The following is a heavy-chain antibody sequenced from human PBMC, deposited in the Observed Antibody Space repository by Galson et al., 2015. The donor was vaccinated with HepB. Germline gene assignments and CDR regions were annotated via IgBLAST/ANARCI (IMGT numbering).Heavy chain of an antibody. V-gene: IGHV3-49*04. Sequence: SLRLSCAASGFIFSNYGMHWVRQAPGKGLEWVGFIRSKAYGGTTEYAASVKGRFTISRDDSKSIAYLQMNSLKTEDTAVYYCTRGSRFLEWLLWDKAMGWGQGTLVTISS. J-gene: IGHJ4*02. CDR2: IRSKAYGGTT. CDR1: GFIFSNYG. D-gene: IGHD3-3*01. CDR3: TRGSRFLEWLLWDKAMG.